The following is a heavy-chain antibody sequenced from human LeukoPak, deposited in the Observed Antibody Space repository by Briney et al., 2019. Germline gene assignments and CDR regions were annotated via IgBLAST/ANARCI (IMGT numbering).Heavy chain of an antibody. D-gene: IGHD4-17*01. CDR2: IYSGGST. J-gene: IGHJ4*02. CDR1: GFTVSSNY. Sequence: PGGSLRLSCAASGFTVSSNYMSWVRQAPGKGLEWVSVIYSGGSTYYADSVKGRFTISRDNSKNTLYLQMNSLRAEDTAVYYCAKDPQTTVTTAFDYWGQGTLVTVSS. V-gene: IGHV3-53*01. CDR3: AKDPQTTVTTAFDY.